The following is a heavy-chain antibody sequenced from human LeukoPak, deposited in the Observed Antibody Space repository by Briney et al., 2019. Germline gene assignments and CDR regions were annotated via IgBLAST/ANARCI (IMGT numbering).Heavy chain of an antibody. J-gene: IGHJ3*02. CDR1: GFTFSSYA. CDR3: AKASVALNAFDI. V-gene: IGHV3-23*01. CDR2: ISGSGGST. D-gene: IGHD4-23*01. Sequence: GGSLRLSCAASGFTFSSYAMSWVRHAPGKGLEWVSAISGSGGSTYYADSVKGRFTISRDNSKNTLYLQMNSLRAEDTAVYYCAKASVALNAFDIWGQGTMVTVSS.